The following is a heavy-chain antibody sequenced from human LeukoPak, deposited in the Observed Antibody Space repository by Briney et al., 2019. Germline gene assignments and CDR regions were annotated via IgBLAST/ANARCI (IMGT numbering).Heavy chain of an antibody. CDR2: VHSSGDI. CDR1: GVSITSGSYY. V-gene: IGHV4-61*02. Sequence: SETLSLTCSVSGVSITSGSYYWGWIRQSAGKGLEWIGRVHSSGDIYHNAAFRSRAAVSGDASKNQFPLQLNSVTAADTAVYYCARGASPKDAVFFDYWGQGALIIVSS. CDR3: ARGASPKDAVFFDY. D-gene: IGHD3-16*01. J-gene: IGHJ4*02.